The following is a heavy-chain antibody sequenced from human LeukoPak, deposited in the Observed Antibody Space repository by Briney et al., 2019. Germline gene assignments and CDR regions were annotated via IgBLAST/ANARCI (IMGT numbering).Heavy chain of an antibody. CDR1: GGSISSYY. CDR2: IYTSGST. Sequence: SETLSLTCTASGGSISSYYWSWIRQPAGKGLEWIGRIYTSGSTNYNPSLKSRVTMSVDTSKNQFSLKLSSVTAADTAVYYCARDFEGCSGGSCGGAFDIWGQGTMVTVSS. J-gene: IGHJ3*02. D-gene: IGHD2-15*01. V-gene: IGHV4-4*07. CDR3: ARDFEGCSGGSCGGAFDI.